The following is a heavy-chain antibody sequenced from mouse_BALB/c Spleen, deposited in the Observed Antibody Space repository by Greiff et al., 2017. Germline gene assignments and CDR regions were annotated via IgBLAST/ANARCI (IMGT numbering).Heavy chain of an antibody. CDR3: TREGPLPPNYYAMDY. Sequence: VHVKQSGTVLARPGASVKMSCKASGYTFTSYWMHWVKQRPGQGLEWIGAIYPGNSDTSYNQKFKGKAKLTAVTSTSTAYMELSSLTNEDSAVYYCTREGPLPPNYYAMDYWGQGTSVTVSS. J-gene: IGHJ4*01. D-gene: IGHD1-2*01. V-gene: IGHV1-5*01. CDR2: IYPGNSDT. CDR1: GYTFTSYW.